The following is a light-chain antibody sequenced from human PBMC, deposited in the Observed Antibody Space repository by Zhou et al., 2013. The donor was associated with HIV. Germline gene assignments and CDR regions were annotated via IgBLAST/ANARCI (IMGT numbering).Light chain of an antibody. CDR1: QSVSSSY. Sequence: DIVLTQSPDTLSVSPGEPVTLSCRASQSVSSSYLAWYQQKPGQAPRLLIYGASRRATGVPDRFSGSGSGTDFTLTISRVEPEDFAVYYCQHYGSSWLTFGGGTKVEIK. CDR3: QHYGSSWLT. CDR2: GAS. V-gene: IGKV3-20*01. J-gene: IGKJ4*01.